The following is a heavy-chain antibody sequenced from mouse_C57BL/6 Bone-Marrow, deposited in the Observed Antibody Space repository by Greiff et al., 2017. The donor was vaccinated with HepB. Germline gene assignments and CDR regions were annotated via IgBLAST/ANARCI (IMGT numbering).Heavy chain of an antibody. CDR2: IYPRSGNT. J-gene: IGHJ4*01. V-gene: IGHV1-81*01. Sequence: VQLQESGAELARPGASVKLSCKASGYTFSSYGISWVKQRTGQGLEWIGEIYPRSGNTYYNEKFKGKATLTADKSSSTAYMELRSLTSEDSAVYFCAFYYSNYYYAMDYWGQGTSVTVSS. CDR3: AFYYSNYYYAMDY. CDR1: GYTFSSYG. D-gene: IGHD2-5*01.